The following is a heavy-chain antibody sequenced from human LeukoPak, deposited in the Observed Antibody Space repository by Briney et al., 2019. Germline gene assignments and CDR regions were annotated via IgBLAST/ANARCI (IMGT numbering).Heavy chain of an antibody. CDR3: ARDPVVVPAAGSK. V-gene: IGHV4-59*01. Sequence: SETLSLTCSLSGGSISSYYWSWIRQPPGKGLEWIGYIYYSESTNYHPSLKSRVTISVDTSKNQFSLKLSSVTAADTAVYYCARDPVVVPAAGSKWGQGTLVTVSS. CDR1: GGSISSYY. J-gene: IGHJ4*02. CDR2: IYYSEST. D-gene: IGHD2-2*01.